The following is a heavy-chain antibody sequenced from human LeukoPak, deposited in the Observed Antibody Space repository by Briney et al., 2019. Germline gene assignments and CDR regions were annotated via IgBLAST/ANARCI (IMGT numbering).Heavy chain of an antibody. J-gene: IGHJ4*02. CDR1: GGSISSYY. CDR2: IYTSGS. Sequence: SETLSLTCTVSGGSISSYYWSWIRQPAGKGLERIGRIYTSGSDYNSSLRSRVTMSVDTSKNQFSLKLSSVSAADTAVYYCARAEGEYGSGSYGSFDYWGQGILVTVSS. CDR3: ARAEGEYGSGSYGSFDY. D-gene: IGHD3-10*01. V-gene: IGHV4-4*07.